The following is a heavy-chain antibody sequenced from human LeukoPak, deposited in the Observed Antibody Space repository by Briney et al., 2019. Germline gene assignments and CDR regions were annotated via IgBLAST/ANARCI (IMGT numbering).Heavy chain of an antibody. CDR3: ARGRRVGAAAGILDY. J-gene: IGHJ4*02. V-gene: IGHV1-69*01. CDR1: GGTFSKYS. Sequence: ASVKVSCKASGGTFSKYSISWVRQRPGQGLEWMGGITPLFGTANYAQKFQGRVTITADESTSTAYMELSSLRSEDTAVYYCARGRRVGAAAGILDYWGQGTLVTVSS. D-gene: IGHD6-13*01. CDR2: ITPLFGTA.